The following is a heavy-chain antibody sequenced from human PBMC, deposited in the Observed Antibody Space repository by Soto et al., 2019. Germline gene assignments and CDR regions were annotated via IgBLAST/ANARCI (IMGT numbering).Heavy chain of an antibody. CDR1: GGSISSGGYY. CDR2: IYYSGST. Sequence: SETLSLTCTVSGGSISSGGYYWSWIRQHQGKGLEWIGYIYYSGSTYYNPSLKSRVTISVDTSKNQFSLKLSSVTAADTAVYYCARETPPRYSSGWYPTRGYYYGMDVWGQGTTVTVSS. CDR3: ARETPPRYSSGWYPTRGYYYGMDV. J-gene: IGHJ6*02. D-gene: IGHD6-19*01. V-gene: IGHV4-31*03.